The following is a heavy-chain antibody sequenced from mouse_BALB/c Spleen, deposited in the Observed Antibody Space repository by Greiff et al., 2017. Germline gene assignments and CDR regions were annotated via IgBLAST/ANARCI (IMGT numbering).Heavy chain of an antibody. CDR2: ISSGGGST. D-gene: IGHD4-1*01. Sequence: EVQGVESGGGLVKPGGSLKLSCAASGFAFSSYDMSWVRQTPEKRLEWVAYISSGGGSTYYPDTVKGRFTISRDNAKNTLYLQMSSLKSEDTAMYYCARANFSYWYFDVWGAGTTVTVSS. V-gene: IGHV5-12-1*01. CDR3: ARANFSYWYFDV. CDR1: GFAFSSYD. J-gene: IGHJ1*01.